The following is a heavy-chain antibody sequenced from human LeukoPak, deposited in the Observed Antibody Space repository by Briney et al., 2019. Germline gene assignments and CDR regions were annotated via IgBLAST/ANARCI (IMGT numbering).Heavy chain of an antibody. J-gene: IGHJ3*02. CDR1: GFSFSTSG. CDR2: IQYDESYK. Sequence: GGSLRLSCAASGFSFSTSGMHWVRQAPGKGLEWVAFIQYDESYKYYVDSVKGRFTISRDNAKNSLYLQMNSRRAEDTAVYYCAREYSVVAHDAFDIWGQGAMVTVSS. CDR3: AREYSVVAHDAFDI. D-gene: IGHD2-15*01. V-gene: IGHV3-30*02.